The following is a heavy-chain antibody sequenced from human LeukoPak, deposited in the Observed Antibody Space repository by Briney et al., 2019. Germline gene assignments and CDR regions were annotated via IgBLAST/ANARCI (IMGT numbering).Heavy chain of an antibody. D-gene: IGHD3-22*01. CDR2: IKQVGGEK. CDR1: GFTLRGDC. J-gene: IGHJ4*02. V-gene: IGHV3-7*04. CDR3: ARGSHYYDRSRYYAAGY. Sequence: GRSLRLSCAASGFTLRGDCMSGVRQAPRKGLGWGANIKQVGGEKSYADPVKGRFTISRDNAKNSLYLQMNSLRAEDTAVYYRARGSHYYDRSRYYAAGYWGEGTLVTVP.